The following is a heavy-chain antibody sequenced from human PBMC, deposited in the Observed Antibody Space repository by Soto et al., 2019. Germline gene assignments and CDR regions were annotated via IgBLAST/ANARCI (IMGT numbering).Heavy chain of an antibody. J-gene: IGHJ5*02. CDR1: GVSFSGYY. Sequence: SETLSLTCAVYGVSFSGYYWSWIRHPPGKGLEWIGEINHSGSTNYNPSLKSRVTISVDTSKNQFSLKLSSVTAADTAVYYCARGYGSGSYYPVARFDAWGQGTPVTVSS. CDR3: ARGYGSGSYYPVARFDA. V-gene: IGHV4-34*01. CDR2: INHSGST. D-gene: IGHD3-10*01.